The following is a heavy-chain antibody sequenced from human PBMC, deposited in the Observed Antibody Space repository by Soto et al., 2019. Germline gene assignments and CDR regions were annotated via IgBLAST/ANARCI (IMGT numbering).Heavy chain of an antibody. Sequence: GGSLRLSCAASGFTFSSYAMSWVRQAPGKGLEWVSTISGSGGGTYYADSMKGRFTISRDNSKSTLYLQMYSLRVEDTAVYYCARESDHWGQGTLVTVSS. CDR3: ARESDH. CDR1: GFTFSSYA. V-gene: IGHV3-23*01. J-gene: IGHJ4*02. CDR2: ISGSGGGT.